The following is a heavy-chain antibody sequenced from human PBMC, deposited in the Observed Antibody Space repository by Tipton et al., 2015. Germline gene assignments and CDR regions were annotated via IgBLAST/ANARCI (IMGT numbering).Heavy chain of an antibody. CDR2: IFHSGST. CDR3: ARGGAGYYYDSVGYLS. CDR1: GGSISSGKYY. V-gene: IGHV4-61*01. J-gene: IGHJ5*02. Sequence: TLSLTCTVSGGSISSGKYYWSWIRQHPGKGLEWIGEIFHSGSTSYNPSLRSRVFISIDTSKNQFSLKLNSVTAADTAVYYCARGGAGYYYDSVGYLSWGQGTLVTVSS. D-gene: IGHD3-22*01.